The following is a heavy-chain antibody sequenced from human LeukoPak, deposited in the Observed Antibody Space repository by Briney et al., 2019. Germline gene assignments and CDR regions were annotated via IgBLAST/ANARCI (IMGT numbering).Heavy chain of an antibody. CDR3: ARGTFWSEYYYYYMDV. J-gene: IGHJ6*03. CDR1: GGTFSSYA. V-gene: IGHV1-69*05. D-gene: IGHD3-3*01. CDR2: IIPIFGTA. Sequence: ASVKVSCKASGGTFSSYAISWVRQAPGQGLEWMGGIIPIFGTANYAQKFQGRVTITTDESTSTAYMELSSLRSEDTAVYYCARGTFWSEYYYYYMDVWGKGTTVTVS.